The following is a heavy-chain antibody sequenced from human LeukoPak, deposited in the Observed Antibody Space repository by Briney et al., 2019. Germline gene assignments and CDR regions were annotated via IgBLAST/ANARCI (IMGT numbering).Heavy chain of an antibody. J-gene: IGHJ4*02. Sequence: ASETLSLTCTVSGGSISSYYWSWIRQPPGKGLEWIGYIYYSGSTNYNPSLKSRVTISVDTSKNQFSLNLRSVTAADTAVYYCANKVYCSTTSCYHAGFWGQGTLVTVSS. V-gene: IGHV4-59*12. CDR3: ANKVYCSTTSCYHAGF. CDR1: GGSISSYY. D-gene: IGHD2-2*01. CDR2: IYYSGST.